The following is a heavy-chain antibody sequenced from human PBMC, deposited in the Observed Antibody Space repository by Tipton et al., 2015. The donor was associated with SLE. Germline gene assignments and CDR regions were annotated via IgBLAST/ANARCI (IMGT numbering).Heavy chain of an antibody. V-gene: IGHV4-39*07. CDR1: GDSITSSNQY. J-gene: IGHJ3*01. Sequence: TLSLTCTVSGDSITSSNQYWGWIRQPPGRRLEYLASLYHSGDTYYNPSLRSRLTISMDTSKNQFSLRLSSVTAADTAVYFCARAIVGYCEGANCYLNDAFDAWGLGTMVSV. CDR3: ARAIVGYCEGANCYLNDAFDA. CDR2: LYHSGDT. D-gene: IGHD2-15*01.